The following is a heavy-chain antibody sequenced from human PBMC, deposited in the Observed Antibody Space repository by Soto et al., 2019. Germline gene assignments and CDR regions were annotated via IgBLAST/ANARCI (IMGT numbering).Heavy chain of an antibody. D-gene: IGHD4-17*01. Sequence: GGSLRLSCAASGFTFSNAWMNWVRQAPGKGLEWVGRIKSKTDGGTTDYAAPVKGRFTISRDDSKNTLYLQMNSLKTEDTAVYYCTTDTRGGDYYAKYYYYYYGMDVWGQGTTVTVSS. CDR1: GFTFSNAW. CDR2: IKSKTDGGTT. CDR3: TTDTRGGDYYAKYYYYYYGMDV. V-gene: IGHV3-15*07. J-gene: IGHJ6*02.